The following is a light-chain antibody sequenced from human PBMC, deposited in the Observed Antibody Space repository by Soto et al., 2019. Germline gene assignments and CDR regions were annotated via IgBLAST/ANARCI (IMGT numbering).Light chain of an antibody. V-gene: IGKV3-20*01. CDR3: QHYVERSPIT. Sequence: EIVLTQSPGTLSLSPGERATLSCRASQSVRSNLAWYQQKPGQAPRLLISGASSRATGIPDRFSGSGSGTDFTLTISRLEPEDFALYYCQHYVERSPITFGQGTRLEIK. CDR2: GAS. J-gene: IGKJ5*01. CDR1: QSVRSN.